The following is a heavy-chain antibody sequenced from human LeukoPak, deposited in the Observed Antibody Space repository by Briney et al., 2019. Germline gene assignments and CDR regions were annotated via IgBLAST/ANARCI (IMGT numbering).Heavy chain of an antibody. CDR2: ISYDGRNI. D-gene: IGHD2-2*01. Sequence: GGSLRLSCAASGFTFNNYGMHWVRQAPGKGLEWVAVISYDGRNIHYPDSVKGRFTISRDISTDTLWLQMDSLRTEDTAVYYCAKGPLKGTAAAIDYWGQGTLVTVSS. J-gene: IGHJ4*02. CDR3: AKGPLKGTAAAIDY. CDR1: GFTFNNYG. V-gene: IGHV3-30*18.